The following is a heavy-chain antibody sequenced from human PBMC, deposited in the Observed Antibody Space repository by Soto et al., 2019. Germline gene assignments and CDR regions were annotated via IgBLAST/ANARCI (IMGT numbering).Heavy chain of an antibody. J-gene: IGHJ4*02. CDR3: AREGRMVTAINIDY. CDR1: GYTFTSYG. D-gene: IGHD2-21*02. V-gene: IGHV1-18*04. CDR2: ISAYNGNT. Sequence: GASVKVSCKASGYTFTSYGISWLRQSPGQGLEWMGWISAYNGNTNYAQKLQGRVTMTTDTSTSTAYMELRSLRSDDTAVYYCAREGRMVTAINIDYWGRGTLVTVSS.